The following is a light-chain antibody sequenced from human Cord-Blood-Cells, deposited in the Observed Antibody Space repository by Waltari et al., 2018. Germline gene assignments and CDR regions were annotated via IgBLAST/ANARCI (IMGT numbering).Light chain of an antibody. CDR3: QQYGSSPPYT. J-gene: IGKJ2*01. CDR1: QSVSSSY. Sequence: EIVLTQSPGTLSLSPGERATLSCGASQSVSSSYLAWYQQKPGQAPRLLIYGASSRATGIPDRFSGSESGTDFTLTISRLEPEDFAVYYCQQYGSSPPYTFGQGTKLEIK. V-gene: IGKV3-20*01. CDR2: GAS.